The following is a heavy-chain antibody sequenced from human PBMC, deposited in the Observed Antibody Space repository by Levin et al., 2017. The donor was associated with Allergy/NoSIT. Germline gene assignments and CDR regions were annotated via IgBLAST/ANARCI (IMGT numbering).Heavy chain of an antibody. D-gene: IGHD6-6*01. V-gene: IGHV3-21*01. J-gene: IGHJ6*02. CDR3: ARDRPVPAGMDV. CDR1: GFTFSSYS. Sequence: LSLTCAASGFTFSSYSMNWVRQAPGKGLEWVSSISSSSSYIYYADSVKGRFTISRDNAKNSLYLQMNSLRAEDTAVYYCARDRPVPAGMDVWGQGTTVTVSS. CDR2: ISSSSSYI.